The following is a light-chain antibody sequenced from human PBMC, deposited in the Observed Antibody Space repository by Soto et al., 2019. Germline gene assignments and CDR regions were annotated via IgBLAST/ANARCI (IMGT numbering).Light chain of an antibody. V-gene: IGKV3-20*01. CDR1: QSVASSY. CDR2: GAS. Sequence: ENVLTQSPGTLSLSPGERATLSCRASQSVASSYLAWYQQRPGQAPRLLIYGASNRATGIPDRFSGSGFETEYTLTISSLQSEDFAIYSCLQYHNLWAFGQGTKVDIK. J-gene: IGKJ1*01. CDR3: LQYHNLWA.